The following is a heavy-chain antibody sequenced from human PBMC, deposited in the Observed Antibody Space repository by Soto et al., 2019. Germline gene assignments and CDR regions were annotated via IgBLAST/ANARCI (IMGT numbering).Heavy chain of an antibody. CDR2: ISYDGSNK. Sequence: QVQLVESGGGVVQPGRSLRLSCAASGFTFSSYAMHWVRQAPGKGLEWVAVISYDGSNKYYTDSVKGRFTISRDNSKNTLYLQMNSLRADDTAVYYCARPYSSGWYGDLDYWGQGTLVTVSS. V-gene: IGHV3-30*04. D-gene: IGHD6-19*01. CDR1: GFTFSSYA. CDR3: ARPYSSGWYGDLDY. J-gene: IGHJ4*02.